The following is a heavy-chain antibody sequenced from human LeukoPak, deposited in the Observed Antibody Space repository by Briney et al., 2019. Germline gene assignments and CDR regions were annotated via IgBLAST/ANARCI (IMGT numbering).Heavy chain of an antibody. CDR1: GGSISSYYW. D-gene: IGHD3-10*01. CDR3: AHRRPGGRFDY. Sequence: TLSLTCTVSGGSISSYYWSWIRQPPGKALEWLALIYWDDDKRYSPSLKSRLTITKDTSKNQVVLTMTNMDPVDTATYYCAHRRPGGRFDYWGQGTLVTVSS. V-gene: IGHV2-5*08. CDR2: IYWDDDK. J-gene: IGHJ4*02.